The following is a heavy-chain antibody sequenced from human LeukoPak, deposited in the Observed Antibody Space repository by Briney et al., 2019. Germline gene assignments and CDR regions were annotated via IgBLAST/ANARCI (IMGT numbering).Heavy chain of an antibody. Sequence: GGSLRLSCAASGFTFSNYAMSWVRQAPGEGLEWVSAILGSGGSTYYADSVKGRFTVSRDNSKSTLYLQMNSLRAEDTALYYCAKWGDYDVLTGYYVPDYWGRGTLVTVSS. CDR2: ILGSGGST. D-gene: IGHD3-9*01. CDR1: GFTFSNYA. CDR3: AKWGDYDVLTGYYVPDY. V-gene: IGHV3-23*01. J-gene: IGHJ4*02.